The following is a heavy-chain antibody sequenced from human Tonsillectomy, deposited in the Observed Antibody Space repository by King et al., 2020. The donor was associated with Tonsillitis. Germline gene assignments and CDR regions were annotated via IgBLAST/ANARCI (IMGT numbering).Heavy chain of an antibody. Sequence: EQLVQSGGGLVKPGGSLRLSCAASGFTLSDYHMSWIRQAPGKGLEWVSYVSTTGDTTHYADSVKGRFTISRDNAKNSLYLQMNSLRAEDTAVYYCAREHYSSSSFDYWGQGTLVTVSS. V-gene: IGHV3-11*01. CDR3: AREHYSSSSFDY. D-gene: IGHD6-6*01. CDR2: VSTTGDTT. J-gene: IGHJ4*02. CDR1: GFTLSDYH.